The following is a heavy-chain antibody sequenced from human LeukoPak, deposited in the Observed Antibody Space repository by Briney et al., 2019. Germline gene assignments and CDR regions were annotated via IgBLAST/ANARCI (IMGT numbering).Heavy chain of an antibody. V-gene: IGHV3-7*03. D-gene: IGHD4-17*01. CDR2: IKQDGSEK. CDR3: ARGQTTVTN. J-gene: IGHJ4*02. CDR1: GFTFSSYW. Sequence: GGSLRLSCAASGFTFSSYWMSWVRQAPGKGLEWVANIKQDGSEKYYVDSVKGRFTISRDNAKTSLYLQMNSLSAEDTAVYFCARGQTTVTNWGQGTLVTVSS.